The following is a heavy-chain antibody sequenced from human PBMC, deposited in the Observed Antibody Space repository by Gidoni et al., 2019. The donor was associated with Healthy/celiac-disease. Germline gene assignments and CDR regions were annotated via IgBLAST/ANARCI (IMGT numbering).Heavy chain of an antibody. D-gene: IGHD3-16*02. CDR3: STAMVGSSFRYPDF. V-gene: IGHV3-9*01. Sequence: EVQLVESGGGLLQPFSSLRLSLAAYGFTFDDSAMHWVRQAPGKGLDWVAGISWNSGSIGYADSVPVRSTISRDTAKHSLSLQINSLRAQDTALYSCSTAMVGSSFRYPDFWGQGTLVTVSS. J-gene: IGHJ4*02. CDR1: GFTFDDSA. CDR2: ISWNSGSI.